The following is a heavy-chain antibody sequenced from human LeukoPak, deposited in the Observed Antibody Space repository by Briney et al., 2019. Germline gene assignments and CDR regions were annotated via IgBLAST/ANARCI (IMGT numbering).Heavy chain of an antibody. J-gene: IGHJ4*02. CDR1: GFTFSSYG. CDR2: ISSSSSYI. CDR3: AREGKYQLLFAKYYFDY. V-gene: IGHV3-21*01. Sequence: GGSLRLSCAASGFTFSSYGMSWVRQAPGKGLEWVSSISSSSSYIYYADSVKGRFTISRDNAKNSLYLQMNSLRAEDTAVYYCAREGKYQLLFAKYYFDYWGQGTLVTVSS. D-gene: IGHD2-2*01.